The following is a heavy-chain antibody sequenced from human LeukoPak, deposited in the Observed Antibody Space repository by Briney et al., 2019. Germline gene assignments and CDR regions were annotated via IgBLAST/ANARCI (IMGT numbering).Heavy chain of an antibody. CDR3: ARVSYPSWFGEFMLDY. J-gene: IGHJ4*02. D-gene: IGHD3-10*01. CDR2: FDPEDGET. Sequence: ASVKVSCKVSGYTLTELSMHWVRQAPGKGLEWMGGFDPEDGETIYAQKFQGRVTMTEDTSTDTAYMELSSLRSEDTAVYYCARVSYPSWFGEFMLDYWGQGTLVTVSS. V-gene: IGHV1-24*01. CDR1: GYTLTELS.